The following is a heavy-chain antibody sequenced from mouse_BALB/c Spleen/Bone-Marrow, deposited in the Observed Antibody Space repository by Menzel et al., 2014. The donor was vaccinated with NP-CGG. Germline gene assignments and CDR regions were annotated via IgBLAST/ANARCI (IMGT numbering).Heavy chain of an antibody. Sequence: DVKLVESGGGLVKPGGFMKLSCAASGFTFSDYYMYWVRQTPEKRLEWVATISDGGSYTYYPDSVKGRFTISRDNAKNNLYLQMSSLKSEDTAMYYCARVVTTATLYWYFDVWGAGTTVTVSS. D-gene: IGHD1-2*01. CDR2: ISDGGSYT. CDR3: ARVVTTATLYWYFDV. CDR1: GFTFSDYY. V-gene: IGHV5-4*02. J-gene: IGHJ1*01.